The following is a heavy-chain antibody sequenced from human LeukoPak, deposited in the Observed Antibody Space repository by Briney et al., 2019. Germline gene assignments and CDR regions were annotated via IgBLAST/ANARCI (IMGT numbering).Heavy chain of an antibody. CDR2: ISYDGSNK. D-gene: IGHD1-26*01. CDR1: GFTFSSYG. CDR3: TSWDPRVY. V-gene: IGHV3-30*03. J-gene: IGHJ4*02. Sequence: GRSLRLSCAASGFTFSSYGMHWVRQAPSKGLEWVAVISYDGSNKYYADSVKGRFTISRDNSKNTLYLQMNSLRAEDTAVYYCTSWDPRVYWGQGTLVTVSS.